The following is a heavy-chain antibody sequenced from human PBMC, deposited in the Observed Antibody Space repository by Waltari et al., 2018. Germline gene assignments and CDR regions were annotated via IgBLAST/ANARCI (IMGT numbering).Heavy chain of an antibody. D-gene: IGHD5-18*01. CDR3: ASSTAQPWTKGGLDN. CDR1: GFILNHHS. V-gene: IGHV3-53*02. J-gene: IGHJ4*02. CDR2: VYTGGST. Sequence: DVQLVETGGGLIQPGGSLKLSCAESGFILNHHSRSWVRQAPGKGLEWVSIVYTGGSTYYADFVKGRFTISRDSSKNTLYLQMNDLRAEDTAVYYCASSTAQPWTKGGLDNWGQGTLVIVSS.